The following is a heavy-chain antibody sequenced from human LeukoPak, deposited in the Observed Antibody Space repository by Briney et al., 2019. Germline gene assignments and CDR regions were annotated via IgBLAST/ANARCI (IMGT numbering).Heavy chain of an antibody. CDR3: AREGGEHYYGSGSYRGYYMDV. V-gene: IGHV4-61*02. CDR1: GGSISSGSYY. Sequence: SETLSLTCTVSGGSISSGSYYWSWIRQPAGKGLEWIGRIYTSGSTNYNPSLKSRVNISVNTSKNQFSLKLSSVTAADTAVYYCAREGGEHYYGSGSYRGYYMDVWGKGTTVTVSS. CDR2: IYTSGST. J-gene: IGHJ6*03. D-gene: IGHD3-10*01.